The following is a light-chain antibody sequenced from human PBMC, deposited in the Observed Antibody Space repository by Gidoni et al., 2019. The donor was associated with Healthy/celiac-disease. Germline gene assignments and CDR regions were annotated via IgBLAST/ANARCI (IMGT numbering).Light chain of an antibody. CDR3: QQYYSTPWT. CDR1: QSVLYSSNNKNY. J-gene: IGKJ1*01. V-gene: IGKV4-1*01. CDR2: WAS. Sequence: GSLGERATINCKSSQSVLYSSNNKNYLAWYQQKPGQPPKLLIYWASTRESGVPDRFSGSGSGTDFTITISSLQAEDVAVYYCQQYYSTPWTFGQGTKVEIK.